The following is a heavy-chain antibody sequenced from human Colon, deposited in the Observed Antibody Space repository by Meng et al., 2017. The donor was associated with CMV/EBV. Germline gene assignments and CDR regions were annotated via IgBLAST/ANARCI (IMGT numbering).Heavy chain of an antibody. CDR1: GGSIRTHY. D-gene: IGHD3-10*01. V-gene: IGHV4-59*11. Sequence: GSLRLSCTVSGGSIRTHYWNWIRQPPGKGPEWIAYIYYTGKTNSNPSLKSRVSISVDTSKNQLSLKLDSVTAADTAVYYCAGGKGDRGPYDYWGQGTLVTVSS. CDR2: IYYTGKT. J-gene: IGHJ4*02. CDR3: AGGKGDRGPYDY.